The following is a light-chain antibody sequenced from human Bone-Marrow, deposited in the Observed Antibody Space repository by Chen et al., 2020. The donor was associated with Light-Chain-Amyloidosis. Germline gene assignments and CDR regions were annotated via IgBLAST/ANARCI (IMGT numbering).Light chain of an antibody. Sequence: EIVLTQSPGTLSLSPGEGVNLSCRASQTISSNDLTWYQQKFGQAPRLLIYGSSSRATGIPYMFTGSWSGTDFTLTINRLEPEAFAMYYCQQYGTSPLTFGGGTKVEIK. CDR2: GSS. CDR3: QQYGTSPLT. V-gene: IGKV3-20*01. CDR1: QTISSND. J-gene: IGKJ4*01.